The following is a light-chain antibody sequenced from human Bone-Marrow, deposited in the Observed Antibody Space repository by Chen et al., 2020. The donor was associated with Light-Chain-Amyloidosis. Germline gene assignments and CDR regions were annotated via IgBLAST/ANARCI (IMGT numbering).Light chain of an antibody. J-gene: IGLJ2*01. CDR3: SSYTSSSTRV. Sequence: QSALTQPASVSGSPGQSITISCTGTNSDVGAYNYVSWSQQHPGEAPKLMIYDVSNRPSGVSNRFAGSKSGNTASLTISGLQAGDEANYYCSSYTSSSTRVFGGGTKLTVL. CDR1: NSDVGAYNY. CDR2: DVS. V-gene: IGLV2-14*03.